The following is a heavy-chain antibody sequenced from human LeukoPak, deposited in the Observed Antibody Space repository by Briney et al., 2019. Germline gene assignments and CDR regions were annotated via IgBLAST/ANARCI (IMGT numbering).Heavy chain of an antibody. CDR2: ISHDGNSK. V-gene: IGHV3-30*03. CDR3: ARSSPQSDYDSSGYLP. Sequence: GGSLRLSCAASGFTFSDFGMHWVRQAPGKGLESVAVISHDGNSKYSADSVKGRFTISRDNSKNTLNLQMNSLRAEDTAVYYCARSSPQSDYDSSGYLPWGQGTLVTVSS. J-gene: IGHJ5*02. D-gene: IGHD3-22*01. CDR1: GFTFSDFG.